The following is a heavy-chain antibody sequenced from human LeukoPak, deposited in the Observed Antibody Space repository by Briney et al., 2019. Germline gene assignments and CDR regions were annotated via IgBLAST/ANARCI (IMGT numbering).Heavy chain of an antibody. J-gene: IGHJ4*02. CDR2: IYHSGST. V-gene: IGHV4-38-2*01. Sequence: SETLSLTCAVSGYSISSGYYWGWIRQPPGKGLEWIGSIYHSGSTYYNPSLKSRVTISVDTSKNQFSLKLSSVTAADTAVYYCARSGYMVRGVLDYWGQGTQVTVSS. D-gene: IGHD3-10*01. CDR1: GYSISSGYY. CDR3: ARSGYMVRGVLDY.